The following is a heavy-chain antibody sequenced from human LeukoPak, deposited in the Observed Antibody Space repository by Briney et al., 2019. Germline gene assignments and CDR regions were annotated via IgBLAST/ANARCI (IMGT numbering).Heavy chain of an antibody. CDR3: ARGSGSGWPLDR. CDR2: MYAGGTT. J-gene: IGHJ5*02. Sequence: PGGSLRLSCAASGVIVSRNFMSWVRQAPGKGLQWVAIMYAGGTTAYSESVRGRFHISRDTSNNTLSLQMNSLRAEDTAVYYCARGSGSGWPLDRWGQGTLVTVSS. V-gene: IGHV3-53*01. CDR1: GVIVSRNF. D-gene: IGHD6-19*01.